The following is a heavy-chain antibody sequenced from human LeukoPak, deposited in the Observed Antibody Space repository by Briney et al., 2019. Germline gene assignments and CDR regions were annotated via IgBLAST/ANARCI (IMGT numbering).Heavy chain of an antibody. J-gene: IGHJ4*02. Sequence: PGGSLRLSCAASGFTFNSYWMTWVRQAPGKGLEGVANIKKDGSEKYYVDSVKGRFTISRDNTKNSMSLQMNSLRAEDTAVYYCARGAQGDFWGQGPLVTVSS. CDR2: IKKDGSEK. V-gene: IGHV3-7*01. CDR1: GFTFNSYW. CDR3: ARGAQGDF.